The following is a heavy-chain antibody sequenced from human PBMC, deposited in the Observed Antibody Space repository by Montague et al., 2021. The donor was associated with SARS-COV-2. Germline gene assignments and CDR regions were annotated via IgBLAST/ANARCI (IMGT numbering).Heavy chain of an antibody. CDR1: GFIFRSYV. D-gene: IGHD6-19*01. V-gene: IGHV3-33*01. J-gene: IGHJ6*02. Sequence: SLRLSCAASGFIFRSYVMPWVRQAPGKGLEWMAVIWYDESKEYYSDSVKGRFIISRDTSKDILFLQMSSLRVEDTAVYYCARGPKYSSGWTGYYYGLDVWGPGTTVTVSS. CDR2: IWYDESKE. CDR3: ARGPKYSSGWTGYYYGLDV.